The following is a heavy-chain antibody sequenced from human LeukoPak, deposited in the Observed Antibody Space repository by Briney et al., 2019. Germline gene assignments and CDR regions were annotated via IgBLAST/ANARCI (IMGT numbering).Heavy chain of an antibody. CDR3: ARDRGEGDYEIFDY. D-gene: IGHD4-17*01. J-gene: IGHJ4*02. Sequence: PGGSLRLSCAASGFTVSSNYMSWVRQAPGKGLEWVSVIYSGGSTYYADSVKGRFTISRDNSKNTLYLQMNSLRAEETAVYYCARDRGEGDYEIFDYWGQGTLVTVSS. CDR2: IYSGGST. CDR1: GFTVSSNY. V-gene: IGHV3-66*01.